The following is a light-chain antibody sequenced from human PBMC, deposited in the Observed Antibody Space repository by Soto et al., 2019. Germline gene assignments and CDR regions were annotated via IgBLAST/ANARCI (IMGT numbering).Light chain of an antibody. CDR1: QDLRTS. J-gene: IGKJ3*01. CDR2: GAS. Sequence: DIQMTQSPSSLSASVGARVSITCQASQDLRTSLSWFQHKPGRAPKLLIYGASYLESGVPSRFRGIGSGTDFTFTITSLHPEDIGTYYCQHDNYLPPFTFGPGTIVDIK. V-gene: IGKV1-33*01. CDR3: QHDNYLPPFT.